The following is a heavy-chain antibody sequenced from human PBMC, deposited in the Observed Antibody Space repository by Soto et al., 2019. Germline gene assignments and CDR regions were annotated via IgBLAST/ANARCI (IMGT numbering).Heavy chain of an antibody. CDR2: ISGSGDST. V-gene: IGHV3-23*01. CDR3: AKRAYGSDFDY. Sequence: EVQLLESGGGLVQPGGSLRLSCAVSGFTFSSYAMSWVRQAPGKGREWVSVISGSGDSTYYADSVKGRFTISRDNSKNTLYLQMNSLRAEDTAVYYCAKRAYGSDFDYWGQGTLVTVSS. D-gene: IGHD3-10*01. J-gene: IGHJ4*02. CDR1: GFTFSSYA.